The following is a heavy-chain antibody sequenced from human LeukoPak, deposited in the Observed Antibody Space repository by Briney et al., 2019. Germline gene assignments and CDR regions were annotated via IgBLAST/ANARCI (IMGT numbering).Heavy chain of an antibody. CDR1: GFTFSSSA. V-gene: IGHV3-30-3*01. D-gene: IGHD3-22*01. CDR3: ARDQYYYDSSGYLDY. J-gene: IGHJ4*02. CDR2: ISYDGSNK. Sequence: GGSLRLSCAASGFTFSSSAMSWVRQAPGKGLEWVAVISYDGSNKYYADSVKGRFTISRDNSKSTLYLQMNSLRAEDTAVYYCARDQYYYDSSGYLDYWGQGTLVTVSS.